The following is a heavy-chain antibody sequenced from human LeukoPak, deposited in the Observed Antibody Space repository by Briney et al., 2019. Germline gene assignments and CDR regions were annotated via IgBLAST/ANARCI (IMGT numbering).Heavy chain of an antibody. Sequence: GGSLKLSCAASGFTFSGSAMHWVRQASGKGLEWVGRIRSKANSYATAYAASVKGRFTIPRDDSKNTAYLQMNSLKTEDTAVYYCTRPPPYCSSTSCYRSWGQGTLVTVSS. V-gene: IGHV3-73*01. CDR1: GFTFSGSA. CDR3: TRPPPYCSSTSCYRS. D-gene: IGHD2-2*01. J-gene: IGHJ5*02. CDR2: IRSKANSYAT.